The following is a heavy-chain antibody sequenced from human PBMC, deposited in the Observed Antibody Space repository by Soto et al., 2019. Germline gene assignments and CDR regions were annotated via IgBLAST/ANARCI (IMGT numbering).Heavy chain of an antibody. Sequence: EVPLVESGGGLVQPGGSLRLSCAASGFTVSSNYMSWVRQAPGKGLERVSVIYSGGSTYYADSVKGRFTISRDNSKNTVDLQLISVSAAGTAVYYCAREFVGYSDYAHQVEDWGKGPLVTVCS. J-gene: IGHJ4*02. CDR3: AREFVGYSDYAHQVED. CDR1: GFTVSSNY. CDR2: IYSGGST. V-gene: IGHV3-66*01. D-gene: IGHD5-12*01.